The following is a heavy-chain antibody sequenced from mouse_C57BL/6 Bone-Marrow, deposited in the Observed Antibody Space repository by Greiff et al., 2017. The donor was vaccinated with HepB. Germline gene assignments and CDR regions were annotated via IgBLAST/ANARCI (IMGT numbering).Heavy chain of an antibody. V-gene: IGHV1-81*01. D-gene: IGHD1-1*01. J-gene: IGHJ2*01. CDR2: IYPRSGNT. CDR3: ARDYGSPFDY. CDR1: GYTFTSYG. Sequence: QVHVKQSGAELARPGASVKLSCKASGYTFTSYGISWVKQRTGQGLEWIGEIYPRSGNTYYNEKFKGKATLTADKSSSTAYMELRSLTSEDSAVYFCARDYGSPFDYWGQGTTLTVSS.